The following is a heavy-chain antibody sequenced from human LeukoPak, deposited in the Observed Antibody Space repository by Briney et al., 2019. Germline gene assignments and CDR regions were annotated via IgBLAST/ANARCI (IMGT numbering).Heavy chain of an antibody. D-gene: IGHD2-21*02. J-gene: IGHJ4*02. Sequence: SQTLSLTCTVSGGSISRDDYYWSWIRRPPGKGLQWIGYIHYRGNTYYNPSLKSRVTISVDTSKSQFSLKLNSVTAADTAVYYCAREILAYCGGDCYSAPFDYWGQGTLVTVSS. CDR3: AREILAYCGGDCYSAPFDY. CDR2: IHYRGNT. V-gene: IGHV4-30-4*01. CDR1: GGSISRDDYY.